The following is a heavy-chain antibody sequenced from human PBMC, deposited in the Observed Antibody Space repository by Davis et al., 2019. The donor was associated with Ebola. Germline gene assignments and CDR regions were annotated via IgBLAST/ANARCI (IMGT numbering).Heavy chain of an antibody. CDR1: GFTFNNYW. V-gene: IGHV3-7*01. CDR2: IKQDGSEK. J-gene: IGHJ4*02. CDR3: ARGRGADY. Sequence: PGGSLRLSCAASGFTFNNYWMNWVRQAPGKGLEWVANIKQDGSEKYFVDSVKGRFTTSRDNAKNSLYLQMNSLRAEDTAVYYCARGRGADYWGQGTLVTVSS. D-gene: IGHD5-24*01.